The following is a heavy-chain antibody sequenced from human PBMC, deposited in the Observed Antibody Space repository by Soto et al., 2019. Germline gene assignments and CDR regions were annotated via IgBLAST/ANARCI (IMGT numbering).Heavy chain of an antibody. CDR3: ARHKRATYYYDSSLVYYFDY. D-gene: IGHD3-22*01. CDR2: IYYSGST. V-gene: IGHV4-39*01. Sequence: NPSETLSLTCTVSGGSISSSSYYWGWIRQPPGKGLEWIGSIYYSGSTYYNPSLKSRVTISVDTSKNQFSLKLSSVTAADTAVYYCARHKRATYYYDSSLVYYFDYWGQGTLVTVSS. J-gene: IGHJ4*02. CDR1: GGSISSSSYY.